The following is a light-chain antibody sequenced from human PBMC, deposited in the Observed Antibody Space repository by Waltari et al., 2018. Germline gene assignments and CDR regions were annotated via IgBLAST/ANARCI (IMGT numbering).Light chain of an antibody. CDR3: QQRSNWSGLT. V-gene: IGKV3-11*01. Sequence: EIVLTQSPATLSLSPGERATLSCRASQSVSSYLAWYQQKPGQAPRLLLYDASNRATGIPARFSGSGSGTDFTLTISSLEPEDFAVYYCQQRSNWSGLTFGGGTKVEIK. J-gene: IGKJ4*01. CDR1: QSVSSY. CDR2: DAS.